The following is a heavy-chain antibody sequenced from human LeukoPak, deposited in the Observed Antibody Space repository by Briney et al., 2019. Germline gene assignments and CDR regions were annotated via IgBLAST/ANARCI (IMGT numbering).Heavy chain of an antibody. V-gene: IGHV1-69*05. CDR1: GGTFSSYA. CDR3: ARDSKRRSSSSRPFDY. Sequence: SVKVSCKASGGTFSSYAISWVRQAPGQGLEWMGGIIPIFGTANYAQKFQGRVTITTDESTSTAYMELSSLRSEDTAVYYCARDSKRRSSSSRPFDYWGQGTLVTVSS. CDR2: IIPIFGTA. D-gene: IGHD6-6*01. J-gene: IGHJ4*02.